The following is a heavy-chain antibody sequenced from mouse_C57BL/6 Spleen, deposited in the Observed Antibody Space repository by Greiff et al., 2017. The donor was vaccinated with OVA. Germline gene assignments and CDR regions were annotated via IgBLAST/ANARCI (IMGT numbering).Heavy chain of an antibody. CDR1: GFTFSSYG. J-gene: IGHJ3*01. CDR3: ARLPRDYYGSLAY. Sequence: EVKLVESGGDLVKPGGSLKLSCAASGFTFSSYGMSWVRQTPDKRLEWVATISSGGSYTYYPDSVKGRFTISRDNAKNTLYLQMSRLKSEDTARYYGARLPRDYYGSLAYWGQGTLVTVSA. V-gene: IGHV5-6*01. D-gene: IGHD1-1*01. CDR2: ISSGGSYT.